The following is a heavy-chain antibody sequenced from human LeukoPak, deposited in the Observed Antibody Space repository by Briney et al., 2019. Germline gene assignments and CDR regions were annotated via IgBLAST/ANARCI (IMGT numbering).Heavy chain of an antibody. CDR3: VRDRYFYDSGSKAN. CDR1: GFPFDDYG. J-gene: IGHJ4*02. V-gene: IGHV3-9*01. D-gene: IGHD3-22*01. CDR2: ISWNSGII. Sequence: GGSLRLSCVASGFPFDDYGMFWVRHTPGKGLEWISGISWNSGIIAYADSVKGRFTIFRDNAKNSLYLQMNSLRVEDTAVYYCVRDRYFYDSGSKANWGQGTLVTVSS.